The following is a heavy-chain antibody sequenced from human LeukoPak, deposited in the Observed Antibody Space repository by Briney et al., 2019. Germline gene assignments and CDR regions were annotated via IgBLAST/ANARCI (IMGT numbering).Heavy chain of an antibody. CDR2: RSS. Sequence: SSETLSLTCSVSGGAISSSDDYWGFVRQTPGKGLEWMGSRSSHYNPSLRSRATISVDTSKNQFSLKLSSVTAADTAVYYCARVGAAPHLDYWGQGTLVTVSS. V-gene: IGHV4-39*07. J-gene: IGHJ4*02. CDR3: ARVGAAPHLDY. CDR1: GGAISSSDDY. D-gene: IGHD6-6*01.